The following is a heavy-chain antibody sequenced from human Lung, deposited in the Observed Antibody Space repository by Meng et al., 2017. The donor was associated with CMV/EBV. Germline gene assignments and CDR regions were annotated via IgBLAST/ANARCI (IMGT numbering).Heavy chain of an antibody. CDR3: ARDLRGYSGYDYPYYYYGMDV. CDR1: GFTFSSYS. V-gene: IGHV3-21*01. Sequence: GGPXRLXCAASGFTFSSYSMNWVRQAPGKGLEWVSSISSSSSYIYYADSVKGRFTISRDNAKNSLYLQMNSLRAEDTAVYYCARDLRGYSGYDYPYYYYGMDVXGQGXTVTVSS. J-gene: IGHJ6*02. CDR2: ISSSSSYI. D-gene: IGHD5-12*01.